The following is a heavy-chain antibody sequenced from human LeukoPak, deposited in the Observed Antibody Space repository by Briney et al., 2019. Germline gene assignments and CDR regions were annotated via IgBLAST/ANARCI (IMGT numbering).Heavy chain of an antibody. CDR3: ARLPVIADTEPYYFDY. V-gene: IGHV1-69*04. CDR2: IIPILGIA. D-gene: IGHD1-14*01. CDR1: GGTFSSYA. J-gene: IGHJ4*02. Sequence: EASVKVSCKASGGTFSSYAISWVRQAPGQGLEWMGRIIPILGIANYAQKFQGRVTITADKSTSTAYMELSSLRSEDTAVYYCARLPVIADTEPYYFDYWGQGTLVTVSS.